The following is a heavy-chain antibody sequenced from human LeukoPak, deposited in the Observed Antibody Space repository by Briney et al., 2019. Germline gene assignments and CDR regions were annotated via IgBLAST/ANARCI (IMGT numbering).Heavy chain of an antibody. Sequence: GGSLRLSCAASGFTFSSYEMNWVRQAPGKGLEWVSYISSSGSTIYYADSVKGRFTISRDNAKNSLYLQMNSLRAEDTAVYYCTAQLKQYYDILTGYPYYYMDVWGKGTTVTVSS. CDR1: GFTFSSYE. D-gene: IGHD3-9*01. CDR3: TAQLKQYYDILTGYPYYYMDV. J-gene: IGHJ6*03. CDR2: ISSSGSTI. V-gene: IGHV3-48*03.